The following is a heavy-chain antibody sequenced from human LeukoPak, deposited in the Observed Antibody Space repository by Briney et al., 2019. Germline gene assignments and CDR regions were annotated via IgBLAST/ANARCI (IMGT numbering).Heavy chain of an antibody. D-gene: IGHD3-22*01. CDR2: IYTSGST. Sequence: SETLSLTCTVSGGSISSYYWSWIRQPAGKGLEWIGRIYTSGSTNYNPSLKSRVTMSVDTSKNQFSLKLSSVTAADTAVYYCARERVEGYYDSSGYLYYYYMDVWGKGTTVTVSS. CDR1: GGSISSYY. CDR3: ARERVEGYYDSSGYLYYYYMDV. V-gene: IGHV4-4*07. J-gene: IGHJ6*03.